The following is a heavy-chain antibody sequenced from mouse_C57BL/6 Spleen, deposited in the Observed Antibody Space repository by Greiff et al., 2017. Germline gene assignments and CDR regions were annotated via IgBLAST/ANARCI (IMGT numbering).Heavy chain of an antibody. CDR1: GFTFSSYG. D-gene: IGHD2-1*01. CDR2: ISSGGSYT. V-gene: IGHV5-6*01. J-gene: IGHJ4*01. CDR3: ARHDYGNYDYAMDY. Sequence: EVKLVESGGDLVKPGGSPKLSCAASGFTFSSYGMSWVRQTPDKRLEWVATISSGGSYTSYPDSVKGRFPISRDNAKNTLYLQMSSLKSEDTAMYYCARHDYGNYDYAMDYWGQGTSVTVSS.